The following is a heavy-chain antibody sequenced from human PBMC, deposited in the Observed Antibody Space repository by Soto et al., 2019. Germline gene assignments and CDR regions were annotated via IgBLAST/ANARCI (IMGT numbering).Heavy chain of an antibody. V-gene: IGHV5-51*01. CDR2: IYPGDSDT. CDR1: GYNFARNW. Sequence: PGESLKISCQASGYNFARNWIGWVRQRPGKGLEWMGIIYPGDSDTRYSPSFQGQVTISADKSITTAYLQWRSLRASDTAMYYCARQSGSFNEIDSWGQGTLVTVSS. CDR3: ARQSGSFNEIDS. D-gene: IGHD1-26*01. J-gene: IGHJ4*02.